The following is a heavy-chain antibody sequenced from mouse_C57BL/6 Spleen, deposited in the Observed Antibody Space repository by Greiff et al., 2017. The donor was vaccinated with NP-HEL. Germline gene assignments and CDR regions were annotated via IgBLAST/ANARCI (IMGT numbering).Heavy chain of an antibody. J-gene: IGHJ2*01. CDR3: ARDTTPGGFDY. CDR2: ISSGSSTI. CDR1: GFTFSDYG. D-gene: IGHD1-1*01. Sequence: DVMLVESGGGLVKPGGSLKLSCAASGFTFSDYGMHWVRQAPEKGLEWVAYISSGSSTIYYADTVKGRFTISRDNAKNTLFLQMTSLRSEDTAMYYCARDTTPGGFDYWGQGTTLTVSS. V-gene: IGHV5-17*01.